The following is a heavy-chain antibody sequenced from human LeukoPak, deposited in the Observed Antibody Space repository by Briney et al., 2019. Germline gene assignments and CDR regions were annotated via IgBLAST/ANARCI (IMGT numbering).Heavy chain of an antibody. CDR1: AFTFTSYE. Sequence: GGSLTLSCAASAFTFTSYEMNWVRQDPRKWLEWVSYISSSGSTIYYADSVKGRFTISRENAKNSLSLQMNSLRAEDTALYYCARFGYGGKVDYWGQGTLVTVSS. J-gene: IGHJ4*02. V-gene: IGHV3-48*03. CDR2: ISSSGSTI. D-gene: IGHD4-23*01. CDR3: ARFGYGGKVDY.